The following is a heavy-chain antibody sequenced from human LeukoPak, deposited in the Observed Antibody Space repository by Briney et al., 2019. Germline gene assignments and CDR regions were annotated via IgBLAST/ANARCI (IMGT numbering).Heavy chain of an antibody. Sequence: PSETLSLTCTVSGGSISSYYWSWIRQPAGKGLEWIGRIYTSGSTNYNPYLKSRVTMSVDTSKNQFSMKLSCVTAADTAVYYCAGGVLAATPVDYWGQGTLVTVSS. V-gene: IGHV4-4*07. CDR3: AGGVLAATPVDY. J-gene: IGHJ4*02. CDR2: IYTSGST. CDR1: GGSISSYY. D-gene: IGHD2-15*01.